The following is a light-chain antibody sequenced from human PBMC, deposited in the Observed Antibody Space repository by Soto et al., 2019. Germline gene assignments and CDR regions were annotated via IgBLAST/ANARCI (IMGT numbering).Light chain of an antibody. Sequence: AIQMTQSPSSLSASVGDRVTITCRASQDIRTDLGWYQQKPGKAPKLLIYSASNLQSGVPSRFTGTASGTDFTLTISSLQPEDFATYYCLQDFNYPWTFGQGTKVEIK. CDR1: QDIRTD. CDR2: SAS. V-gene: IGKV1-6*01. J-gene: IGKJ1*01. CDR3: LQDFNYPWT.